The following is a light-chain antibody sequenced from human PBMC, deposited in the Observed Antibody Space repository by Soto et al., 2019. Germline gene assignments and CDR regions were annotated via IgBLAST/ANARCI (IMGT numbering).Light chain of an antibody. J-gene: IGKJ4*01. V-gene: IGKV3-20*01. CDR1: QSVSSSY. Sequence: EIVLTQSPGTLSLSPGERATLSCRASQSVSSSYLAWYQQKPGQAPRLLIYGASSRATGIPDRFSGSGSGTEFTLTISSLEPEDFAVYYCQQYGSSPRLTFCGGTKVEIK. CDR3: QQYGSSPRLT. CDR2: GAS.